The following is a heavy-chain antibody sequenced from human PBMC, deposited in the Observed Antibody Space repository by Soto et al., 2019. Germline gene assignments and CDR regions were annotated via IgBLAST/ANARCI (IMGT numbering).Heavy chain of an antibody. CDR3: ARSLWKQLDPDDAFDI. Sequence: QVQLVPSGAEVKKPGASVKVSCKASGYTFTSYGITWVRQAPGQVLEWMGWISAYNGNTNYAQKLQGRVTMTTDTSTSTAYMELRSLRSDDTAVYYCARSLWKQLDPDDAFDIWGQGTMVTASS. CDR2: ISAYNGNT. V-gene: IGHV1-18*01. D-gene: IGHD6-13*01. J-gene: IGHJ3*02. CDR1: GYTFTSYG.